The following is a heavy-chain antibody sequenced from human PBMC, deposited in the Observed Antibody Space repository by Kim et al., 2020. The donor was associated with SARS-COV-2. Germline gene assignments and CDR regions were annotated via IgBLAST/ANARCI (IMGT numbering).Heavy chain of an antibody. J-gene: IGHJ3*02. CDR3: TRVFMGAEAGTGAFDI. D-gene: IGHD6-19*01. Sequence: GGSLRLSCAASGFTFSGSAMHWVRQASGKGLEWVGRIRSKANSYATAYTASLKGRFTISRDDSKNTAYLQMNSLKTEDTAVYYCTRVFMGAEAGTGAFDIWGQGTMVTVSS. V-gene: IGHV3-73*01. CDR2: IRSKANSYAT. CDR1: GFTFSGSA.